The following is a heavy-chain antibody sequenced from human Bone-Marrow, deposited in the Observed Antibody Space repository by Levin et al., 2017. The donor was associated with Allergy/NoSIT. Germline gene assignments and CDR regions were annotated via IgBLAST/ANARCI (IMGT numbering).Heavy chain of an antibody. V-gene: IGHV6-1*01. CDR1: GDSVSSNSAA. D-gene: IGHD3-3*01. J-gene: IGHJ6*03. CDR2: TYYRSKWYN. CDR3: ARDRASIGKKIVLRFLEWLLSEAYYYYYMDV. Sequence: PSETLSLTCAISGDSVSSNSAAWNWIRQSPSRGLEWLGRTYYRSKWYNDYAVSVKSRITINPDTSKNQFSLQLNSVTPEDTAVYYCARDRASIGKKIVLRFLEWLLSEAYYYYYMDVWGKGTTVTVSS.